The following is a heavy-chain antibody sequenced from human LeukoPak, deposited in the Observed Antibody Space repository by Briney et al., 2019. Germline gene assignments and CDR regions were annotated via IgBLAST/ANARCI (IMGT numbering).Heavy chain of an antibody. V-gene: IGHV3-33*01. CDR3: TRVGYIDEGIDY. D-gene: IGHD5-24*01. CDR1: GFTFSSYG. Sequence: GRSLRLSCAASGFTFSSYGMHWVRQAPGKGLEWVAVIWYDGSNKYYTNSVKGRFTISRDNSKNTLYLQMNSLRAEDTAIYYCTRVGYIDEGIDYWGQGTLVTVSS. CDR2: IWYDGSNK. J-gene: IGHJ4*02.